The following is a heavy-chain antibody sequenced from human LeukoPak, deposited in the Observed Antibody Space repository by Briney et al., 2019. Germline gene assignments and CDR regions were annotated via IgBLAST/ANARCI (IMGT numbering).Heavy chain of an antibody. CDR3: AKGGSMVDWLGGY. D-gene: IGHD3-10*01. Sequence: GGSLRLSCAASGFTFSSYGMHWVRQAPGKGLEWVSAISGSGGSTYYADSVKGRFTISRDNSKNTLYLQMNSLRAEDTAVYYCAKGGSMVDWLGGYWGQGTLVTVSS. V-gene: IGHV3-23*01. J-gene: IGHJ4*02. CDR1: GFTFSSYG. CDR2: ISGSGGST.